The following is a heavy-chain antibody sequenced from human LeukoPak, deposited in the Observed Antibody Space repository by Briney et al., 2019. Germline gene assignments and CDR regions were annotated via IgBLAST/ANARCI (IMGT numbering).Heavy chain of an antibody. CDR3: ARGARIAARLYFDY. CDR2: INHSGST. CDR1: GFTFSSYS. D-gene: IGHD6-6*01. J-gene: IGHJ4*02. Sequence: GSLRLSCAASGFTFSSYSMNWVRQAPGKGLEWVGEINHSGSTNYNPSLKSRVTISVDTSKNQFSLKLSSVTAADTAVYYCARGARIAARLYFDYWGQGTLVTVSS. V-gene: IGHV4-34*01.